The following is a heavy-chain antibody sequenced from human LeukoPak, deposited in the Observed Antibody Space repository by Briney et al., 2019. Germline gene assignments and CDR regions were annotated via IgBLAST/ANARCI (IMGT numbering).Heavy chain of an antibody. J-gene: IGHJ4*02. V-gene: IGHV4-61*01. Sequence: SETLSLTCTVSGGSVSSGSYYWSWIRQPPGKGLEWIGYIYYSGSTNYNPSLKSRVTISVDTSRNQFSLKVSSVTAADTAVYYCASLLTYSSSWYCFDYWGQGTLATVSS. CDR3: ASLLTYSSSWYCFDY. CDR1: GGSVSSGSYY. CDR2: IYYSGST. D-gene: IGHD6-13*01.